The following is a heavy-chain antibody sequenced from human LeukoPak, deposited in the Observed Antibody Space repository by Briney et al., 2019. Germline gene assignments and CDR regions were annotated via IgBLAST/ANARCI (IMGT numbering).Heavy chain of an antibody. J-gene: IGHJ4*02. V-gene: IGHV1-18*01. CDR1: GYTFTSYG. Sequence: ASVKVSCKASGYTFTSYGISWVRQAPGQGLEWMGWISAYNGNTNYGQKLQGRVTMTTDTSTSTAYMELRSLRSDDTAVYYCARDWRIAVAGTGIDYWGQGTLVTVSS. CDR2: ISAYNGNT. CDR3: ARDWRIAVAGTGIDY. D-gene: IGHD6-19*01.